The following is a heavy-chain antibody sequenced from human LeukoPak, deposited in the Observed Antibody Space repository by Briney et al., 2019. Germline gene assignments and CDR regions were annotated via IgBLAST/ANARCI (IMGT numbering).Heavy chain of an antibody. Sequence: SSETLSPTCTVSGGSISSYYWSWIRQPPGKGLEWIGNIFYSGSPNYNPSLKSRVTISFDTSKNQFSLKLSSVTAADTAVYYCARVGHLAAAGTYDYWGQGTLVTVSS. D-gene: IGHD6-13*01. CDR3: ARVGHLAAAGTYDY. V-gene: IGHV4-59*08. CDR1: GGSISSYY. CDR2: IFYSGSP. J-gene: IGHJ4*02.